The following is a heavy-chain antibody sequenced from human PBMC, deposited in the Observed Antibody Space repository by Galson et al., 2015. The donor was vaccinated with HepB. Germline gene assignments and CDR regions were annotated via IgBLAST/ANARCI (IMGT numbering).Heavy chain of an antibody. J-gene: IGHJ3*02. D-gene: IGHD3-10*01. CDR1: GFTFSSYG. CDR2: ISYDGSNK. Sequence: SLRLSCAASGFTFSSYGMHWVRQAPGKGLEWVAVISYDGSNKYYADSVKGRFTISRDNSKNTLYLQMNSLRAEVTAVYYCAKDGSLRRSGGAFDIWGQGTMVTVSS. CDR3: AKDGSLRRSGGAFDI. V-gene: IGHV3-30*18.